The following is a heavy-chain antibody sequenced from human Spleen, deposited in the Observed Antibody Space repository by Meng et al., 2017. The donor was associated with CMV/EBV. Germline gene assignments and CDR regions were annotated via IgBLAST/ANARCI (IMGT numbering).Heavy chain of an antibody. J-gene: IGHJ4*02. CDR3: VRAFDY. CDR2: IHPDGSTT. CDR1: GFTFSSYW. Sequence: SLRLSCAASGFTFSSYWMHWVRQVPGKGLVWVSRIHPDGSTTGYTDSVKGRFTISRDNAKNTVYMQMNSLRVEDTAVYYCVRAFDYWGQGTLVTVSS. V-gene: IGHV3-74*01.